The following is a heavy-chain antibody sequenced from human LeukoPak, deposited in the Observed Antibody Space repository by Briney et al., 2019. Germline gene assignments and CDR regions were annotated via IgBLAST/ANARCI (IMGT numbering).Heavy chain of an antibody. J-gene: IGHJ4*02. D-gene: IGHD4-11*01. V-gene: IGHV4-34*01. CDR2: IYHSGST. CDR1: GGSFSGYY. Sequence: SETLSLTCAVYGGSFSGYYWSWIRQPPGKGLEWIGSIYHSGSTYYNPSLKSRVTISVDTSKNQFSLKLSSVTAADTAVYYCAATTVTGSLDYWGQGTLVTVSS. CDR3: AATTVTGSLDY.